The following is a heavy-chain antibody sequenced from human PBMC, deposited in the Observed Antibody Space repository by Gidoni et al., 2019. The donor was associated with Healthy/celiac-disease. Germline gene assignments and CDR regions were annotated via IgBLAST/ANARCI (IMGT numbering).Heavy chain of an antibody. D-gene: IGHD5-18*01. V-gene: IGHV1-69*06. Sequence: QVQLVQSGAEVRKPGSSVKVSCKADGVRFGSYAISWVRQAPGQGLEWMGGIIRIFCTANYAQKFHGRVIVTADKSSSTAFMDLSSLRSEDTDVYYCARGQLEDTAMAYDYWGQGTLVTVSS. CDR2: IIRIFCTA. CDR1: GVRFGSYA. CDR3: ARGQLEDTAMAYDY. J-gene: IGHJ4*02.